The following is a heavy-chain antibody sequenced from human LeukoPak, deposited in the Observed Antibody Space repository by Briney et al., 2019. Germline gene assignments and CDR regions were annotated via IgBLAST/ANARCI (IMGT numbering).Heavy chain of an antibody. Sequence: GASVKVSCKASGYSFSNYGISWVRQAPGQGLEWMGWISGYNGNTNYAQKFQGRVTMTTDTSTSTAYMELRSLRSDNTAVYYCARDCGYQCLFDYWGQGPLVTVSS. CDR3: ARDCGYQCLFDY. V-gene: IGHV1-18*01. CDR2: ISGYNGNT. J-gene: IGHJ4*02. D-gene: IGHD5-12*01. CDR1: GYSFSNYG.